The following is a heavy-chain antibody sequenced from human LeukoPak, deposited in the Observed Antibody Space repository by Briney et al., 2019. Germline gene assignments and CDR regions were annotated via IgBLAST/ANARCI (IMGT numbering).Heavy chain of an antibody. CDR3: ARGASMVTVFDY. CDR2: IIPIFGTA. J-gene: IGHJ4*02. D-gene: IGHD5-18*01. V-gene: IGHV1-69*13. Sequence: GASVKASCKASGGTFSSYAISWVRQAPGQGLEWMGGIIPIFGTANYAQKFQGRVTITADESTSTAYMELSSLRSEDTAVYYCARGASMVTVFDYWGQGTLVTVSS. CDR1: GGTFSSYA.